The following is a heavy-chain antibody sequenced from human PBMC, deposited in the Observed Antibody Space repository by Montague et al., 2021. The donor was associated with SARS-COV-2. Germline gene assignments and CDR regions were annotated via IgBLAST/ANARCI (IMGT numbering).Heavy chain of an antibody. CDR3: AGGATRTFDY. V-gene: IGHV4-59*01. CDR2: IFYRGTT. J-gene: IGHJ4*02. D-gene: IGHD1-1*01. CDR1: GDSMTYFY. Sequence: SETLSLTCTVSGDSMTYFYWSWIRQTPEKGLEWIGYIFYRGTTRYNSSLESRVTITVDTSKDQFYLKLNSVTAADTAVYYCAGGATRTFDYWGQGTRVTVSS.